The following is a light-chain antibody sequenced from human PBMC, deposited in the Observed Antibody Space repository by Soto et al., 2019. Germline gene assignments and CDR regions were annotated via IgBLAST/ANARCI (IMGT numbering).Light chain of an antibody. CDR3: LQNFDYPRT. V-gene: IGKV1-6*01. Sequence: AMQMTQSPSSLSASVGDRVTITCRASRDIGDDLGWYQHKPGAAPRLLIQAASTLQSGVPSRFSGRHSGTDFILTITSLQPEDSATYYCLQNFDYPRTFGQGTKVDIK. CDR2: AAS. J-gene: IGKJ1*01. CDR1: RDIGDD.